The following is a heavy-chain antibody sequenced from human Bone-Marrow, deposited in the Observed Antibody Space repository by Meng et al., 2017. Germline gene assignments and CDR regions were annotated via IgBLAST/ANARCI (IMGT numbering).Heavy chain of an antibody. CDR3: VPTDRKGYFDWLSEGLYHDAFDI. V-gene: IGHV3-21*01. J-gene: IGHJ3*02. CDR1: GFTFSSYS. Sequence: GGSLRLSCAASGFTFSSYSMNWVRQAPGKGLEWVSSISSSSSYIYYADSVKGRFTISRDNAKHSLYLQMNSLRAEDTAVYYCVPTDRKGYFDWLSEGLYHDAFDICGQAI. CDR2: ISSSSSYI. D-gene: IGHD3-9*01.